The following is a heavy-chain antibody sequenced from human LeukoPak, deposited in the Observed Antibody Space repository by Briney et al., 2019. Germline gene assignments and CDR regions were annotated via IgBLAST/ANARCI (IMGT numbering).Heavy chain of an antibody. D-gene: IGHD4-23*01. V-gene: IGHV3-7*01. CDR2: LHADGVEQ. Sequence: GGSLRLSCAASGFSLSGYWMTWVRQAPGKGLEWVARLHADGVEQNYVDSVTGRFTISRDNAKNSLDLQMNSLRVEHTAVYYCGSTGLFDRGGKSVNYLDLWGRGTLVTVSS. J-gene: IGHJ2*01. CDR3: GSTGLFDRGGKSVNYLDL. CDR1: GFSLSGYW.